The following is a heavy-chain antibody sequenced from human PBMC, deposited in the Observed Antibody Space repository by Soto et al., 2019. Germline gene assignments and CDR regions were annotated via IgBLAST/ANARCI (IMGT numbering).Heavy chain of an antibody. CDR3: ARGDYVRNIDY. V-gene: IGHV4-59*01. Sequence: SETLSLTCTVSGGSISSYYWSWIRQPPGKGLEWIGYIYYSGSTNYNPSLKSRVTISVDTSKNQFSLKLSSVTAADTAVYYCARGDYVRNIDYWGQGTLVTVSS. CDR1: GGSISSYY. CDR2: IYYSGST. J-gene: IGHJ4*02. D-gene: IGHD4-17*01.